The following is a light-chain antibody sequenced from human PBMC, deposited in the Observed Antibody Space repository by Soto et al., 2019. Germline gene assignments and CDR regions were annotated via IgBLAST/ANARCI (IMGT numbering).Light chain of an antibody. CDR2: NNN. V-gene: IGLV1-44*01. CDR3: ATWDDSLNGVV. CDR1: GSNIASNT. Sequence: QPVLTQPPSASGTPGQGVTISCSGSGSNIASNTVNWYQQLPGTAPKLLIYNNNQRPSGVPDRFSGSKSGTSASLAISGLQSEDEADYYCATWDDSLNGVVFGGGTKVTVL. J-gene: IGLJ3*02.